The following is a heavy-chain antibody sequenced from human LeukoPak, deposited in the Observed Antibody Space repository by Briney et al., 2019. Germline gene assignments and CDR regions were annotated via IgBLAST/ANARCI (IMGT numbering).Heavy chain of an antibody. D-gene: IGHD3-10*01. V-gene: IGHV4-4*02. J-gene: IGHJ5*02. CDR1: GGSITSGNW. Sequence: ASETLSLTCAVSGGSITSGNWWSWVRQPPGKGLEWIGHIYYSGNTNYNPSLKSRVTISVDTSKNQFSLKLNSMTAADTAVYYCARRSASGRPFDPWGQGTLVTVSS. CDR3: ARRSASGRPFDP. CDR2: IYYSGNT.